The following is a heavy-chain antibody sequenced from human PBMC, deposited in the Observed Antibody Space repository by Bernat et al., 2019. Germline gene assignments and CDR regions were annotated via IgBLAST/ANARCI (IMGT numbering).Heavy chain of an antibody. CDR2: ISGSRGST. CDR1: GFTFSSYA. V-gene: IGHV3-23*04. D-gene: IGHD3-22*01. J-gene: IGHJ4*02. Sequence: EVQLVESGGGLVQPGGSLRLSCAASGFTFSSYAMSWVRQAPGKGLEWVSAISGSRGSTYYADSVKGRFTISRDNSKNTLYLQMNSLRAEDTAVYYCAKDGSPSPYYYDSSGTFDYWGQGTLVTVSS. CDR3: AKDGSPSPYYYDSSGTFDY.